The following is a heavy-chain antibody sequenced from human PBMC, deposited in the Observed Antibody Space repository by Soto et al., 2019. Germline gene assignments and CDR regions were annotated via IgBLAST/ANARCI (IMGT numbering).Heavy chain of an antibody. J-gene: IGHJ4*02. D-gene: IGHD3-16*01. V-gene: IGHV1-18*01. Sequence: QVQLVQSGAEVKKPGASVKVSCKASGYTFTSYGISWVRQAPGQGLEWMGWISAYNGNTNSARKVQGRVTMTTGTPPSTADMELRSLRSEDSAVYSCAGARGSRGQRPDYWGRGALVAVPS. CDR3: AGARGSRGQRPDY. CDR1: GYTFTSYG. CDR2: ISAYNGNT.